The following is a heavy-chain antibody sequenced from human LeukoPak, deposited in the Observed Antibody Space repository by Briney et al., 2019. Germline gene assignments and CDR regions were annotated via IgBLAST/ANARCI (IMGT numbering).Heavy chain of an antibody. Sequence: GESLKISCKGSGYSFTSYSIGGVRQMHGKGLGGMGIIYPGDSDTRYSPSFEGQVTISADKSISTAYLQWSSLKASDTAMYYCATQMAAYYDILTGYYAVHDAFDIWGQGTMVTASS. V-gene: IGHV5-51*01. J-gene: IGHJ3*02. CDR2: IYPGDSDT. CDR1: GYSFTSYS. D-gene: IGHD3-9*01. CDR3: ATQMAAYYDILTGYYAVHDAFDI.